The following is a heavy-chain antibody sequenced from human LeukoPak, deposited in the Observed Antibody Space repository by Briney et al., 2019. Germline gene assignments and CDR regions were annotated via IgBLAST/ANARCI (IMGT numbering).Heavy chain of an antibody. CDR1: GYILTSYD. J-gene: IGHJ4*02. CDR2: MNPNSGNT. V-gene: IGHV1-8*01. CDR3: ARASPGGYDY. Sequence: VASVKVSCKSPGYILTSYDINWVRQATGRGLEWMGWMNPNSGNTGYAQKFQGRVTMTRNTSISTAYMELSSLRSEDTAVYYCARASPGGYDYWGQGTLVTVSS. D-gene: IGHD5-18*01.